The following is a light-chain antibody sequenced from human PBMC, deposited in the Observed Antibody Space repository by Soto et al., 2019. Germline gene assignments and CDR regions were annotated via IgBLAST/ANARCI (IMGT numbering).Light chain of an antibody. CDR1: SSDVGGYNY. Sequence: QSALTQPPSASGSPGQSVTISCTGTSSDVGGYNYVSWYQQHPGKAPKLMIYEVSKRPSGVPDRFSGSKSGNTASLTVSGXXXXXXADYYCSSYAGSNKVVFGGGTQLTVL. V-gene: IGLV2-8*01. CDR2: EVS. J-gene: IGLJ2*01. CDR3: SSYAGSNKVV.